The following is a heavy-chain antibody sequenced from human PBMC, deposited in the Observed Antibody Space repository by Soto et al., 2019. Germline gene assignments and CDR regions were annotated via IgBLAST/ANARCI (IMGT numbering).Heavy chain of an antibody. V-gene: IGHV1-69*12. Sequence: QVQLVQSGAEVKKPGSSVKVSCKASGGTFSSYAISWVRQAPGQGLEWMGGIIPIFGTANDAQKFQGRVTITADESTSTAYMELSSLRSEETAVYYCARDLAGRYYDSSGYYLVDAFDIWGQGTMVTVSS. J-gene: IGHJ3*02. CDR3: ARDLAGRYYDSSGYYLVDAFDI. CDR1: GGTFSSYA. D-gene: IGHD3-22*01. CDR2: IIPIFGTA.